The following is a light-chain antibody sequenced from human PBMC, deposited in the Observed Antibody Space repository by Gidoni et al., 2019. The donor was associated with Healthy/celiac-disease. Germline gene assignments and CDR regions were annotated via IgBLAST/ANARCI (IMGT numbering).Light chain of an antibody. CDR1: QSVLYSSNNKNY. CDR2: WAS. V-gene: IGKV4-1*01. Sequence: DIVMTQSPASLAVSLGERATINCKSSQSVLYSSNNKNYLAWYQQKPGQPPKLLIYWASTRESGVPDRVSGSGSGTDFTLTISSLQAEDVAVYYCQQYYSTPFTFGPGTKVDIK. CDR3: QQYYSTPFT. J-gene: IGKJ3*01.